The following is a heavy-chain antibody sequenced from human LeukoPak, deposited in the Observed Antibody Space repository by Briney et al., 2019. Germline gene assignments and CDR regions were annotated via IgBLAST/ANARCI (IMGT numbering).Heavy chain of an antibody. D-gene: IGHD2-21*02. CDR3: AKETDGVDAFDI. J-gene: IGHJ3*02. V-gene: IGHV3-30*18. Sequence: GGSLRLSCAASGFTFSSYGIHWVRQAPGKGLERVAVISYDGSNKYYADSVKGRFAISRDNSKNTLYLQMNSLRAEDTAVYYCAKETDGVDAFDIWGQGTMVTVSS. CDR1: GFTFSSYG. CDR2: ISYDGSNK.